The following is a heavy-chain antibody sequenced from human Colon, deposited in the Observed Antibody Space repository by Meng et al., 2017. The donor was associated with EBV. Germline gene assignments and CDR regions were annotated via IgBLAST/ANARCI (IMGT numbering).Heavy chain of an antibody. Sequence: QLQLQESGPGLLKPSXXLSPMXSVSGDSISTNGYYWGWIRQSPGKGLEWIGSIFYSGNTYFNPSLKNRVTISVDTSKNQFSLKLSSVTAADTAIYYCARERGGVTRDFDSWGQGALGTVSS. CDR2: IFYSGNT. CDR3: ARERGGVTRDFDS. D-gene: IGHD3-16*01. V-gene: IGHV4-39*07. J-gene: IGHJ4*02. CDR1: GDSISTNGYY.